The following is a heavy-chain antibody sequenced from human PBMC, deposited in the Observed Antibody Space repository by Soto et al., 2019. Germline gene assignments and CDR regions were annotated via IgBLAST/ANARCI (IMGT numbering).Heavy chain of an antibody. Sequence: QVQLVQSGAEVKKPGSSVKVSCKASGGTFSSYTISWVRQAPGQGLEWMGRIIPILGIANYAQKFQGRVTITADTSTRTAYMERSSLRSEDTAGYYCATRRGDADNDHWGQGTLVTVSS. CDR2: IIPILGIA. V-gene: IGHV1-69*02. CDR3: ATRRGDADNDH. J-gene: IGHJ4*02. CDR1: GGTFSSYT. D-gene: IGHD3-10*01.